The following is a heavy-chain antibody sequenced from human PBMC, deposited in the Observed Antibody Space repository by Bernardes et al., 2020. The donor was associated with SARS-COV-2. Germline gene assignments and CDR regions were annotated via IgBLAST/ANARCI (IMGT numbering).Heavy chain of an antibody. D-gene: IGHD2-15*01. J-gene: IGHJ4*02. CDR1: GYTFTGYY. V-gene: IGHV1-2*04. Sequence: VKVSCKASGYTFTGYYMHWVRQAPGQGLEWMGWINLNSGGTNYAQNFQGWVTMTRDTSISTAYMEVSRLRSDDTAVYYCARGYCSGGSCYFDYWGQGILVTVSS. CDR3: ARGYCSGGSCYFDY. CDR2: INLNSGGT.